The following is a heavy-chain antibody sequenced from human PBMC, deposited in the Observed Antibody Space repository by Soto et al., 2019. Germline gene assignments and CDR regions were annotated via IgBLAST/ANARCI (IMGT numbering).Heavy chain of an antibody. V-gene: IGHV1-69*01. J-gene: IGHJ4*02. Sequence: SVTVSCKASGGRFNNFGISWVRQAPGQGLEWMGGIVPFFGRPNYAQRFRGRLTITADESTSTGYMELISLRSDDTAVYYCAREGSGYNFWGQGTQVTVSS. CDR1: GGRFNNFG. CDR3: AREGSGYNF. D-gene: IGHD5-12*01. CDR2: IVPFFGRP.